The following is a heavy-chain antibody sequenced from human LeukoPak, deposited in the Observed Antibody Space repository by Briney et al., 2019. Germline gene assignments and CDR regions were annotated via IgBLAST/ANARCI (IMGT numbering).Heavy chain of an antibody. Sequence: GGSLRLSCAASGFTFSNAWMSWVRQAPGKGLEWVGRIKSKTDGGTTGYAAPVKGRFTISRDDSKNTLYLQMNSLRAEDTAVYYCARDLYDSSGSPHDPYWGQGTLVTVSS. CDR1: GFTFSNAW. CDR3: ARDLYDSSGSPHDPY. J-gene: IGHJ4*02. CDR2: IKSKTDGGTT. V-gene: IGHV3-15*01. D-gene: IGHD3-22*01.